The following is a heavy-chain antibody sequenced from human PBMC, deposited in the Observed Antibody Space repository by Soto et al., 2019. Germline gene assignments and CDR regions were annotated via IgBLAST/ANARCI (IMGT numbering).Heavy chain of an antibody. J-gene: IGHJ6*02. CDR3: ARWGELHYYYYGLDV. Sequence: VRQAPGQGLEWMGWINPNSGGANSVQKFQGRVTMTRDTSISTAYMELSRLTSDDTAVYYCARWGELHYYYYGLDVWGQGTTVTVSS. CDR2: INPNSGGA. V-gene: IGHV1-2*02. D-gene: IGHD1-26*01.